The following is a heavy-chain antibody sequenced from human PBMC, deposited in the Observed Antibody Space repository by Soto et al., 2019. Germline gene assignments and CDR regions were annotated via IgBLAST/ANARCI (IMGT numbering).Heavy chain of an antibody. J-gene: IGHJ4*02. CDR2: ITGNGRNT. CDR3: AKNGLTNTPSAIDS. V-gene: IGHV3-23*01. D-gene: IGHD2-8*01. Sequence: PGGSLRLSCAVWGLTFSGHGMSWVRQAPGKGLDWVSAITGNGRNTYYAHSVKGRFTVSRDNSENTLFLQMNSLRAEDTAMYSSAKNGLTNTPSAIDSCGQGTPVTVSS. CDR1: GLTFSGHG.